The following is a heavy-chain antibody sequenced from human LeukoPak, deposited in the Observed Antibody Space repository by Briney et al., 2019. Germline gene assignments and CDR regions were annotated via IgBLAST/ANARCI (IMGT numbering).Heavy chain of an antibody. J-gene: IGHJ6*03. V-gene: IGHV1-8*03. CDR2: MNPNSGNT. CDR3: ARGADSSSFYYMDV. D-gene: IGHD6-6*01. Sequence: ASAKVSCKASGYTFTSYDINWARQATGQGLEWMGWMNPNSGNTGYAQKFQGRVTITRNTSISTAYMELSSLRSEDTAVYYCARGADSSSFYYMDVWGKGTTVTVSS. CDR1: GYTFTSYD.